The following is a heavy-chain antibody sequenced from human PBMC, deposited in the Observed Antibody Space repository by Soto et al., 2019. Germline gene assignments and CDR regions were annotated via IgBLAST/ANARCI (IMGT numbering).Heavy chain of an antibody. CDR2: ISGNDGST. Sequence: GGSLRLSCAASGFTFSSYAMSWFRQAPGKGLEWVSTISGNDGSTYYADSVKGRFTISRDNSKNTLYLQMNSLRAEDTAVYYCAKDPTAPSEWELLTTQIRAFDIWGQGTLVTVSS. D-gene: IGHD1-26*01. J-gene: IGHJ3*02. V-gene: IGHV3-23*01. CDR3: AKDPTAPSEWELLTTQIRAFDI. CDR1: GFTFSSYA.